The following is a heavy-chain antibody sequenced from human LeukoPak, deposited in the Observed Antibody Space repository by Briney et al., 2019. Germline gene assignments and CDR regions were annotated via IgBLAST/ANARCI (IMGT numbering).Heavy chain of an antibody. V-gene: IGHV3-7*01. D-gene: IGHD3-9*01. Sequence: GGSLRLSCAASGFTLSNYWMNWVRQAPGKGLEWVANIKQDGSETHYVDSVKGRFTISRDNAKNSLYLQMNSLRAEDTAVYYCARDPRNLDWLLYCDFWGQGTLVTVSS. CDR2: IKQDGSET. CDR1: GFTLSNYW. J-gene: IGHJ4*02. CDR3: ARDPRNLDWLLYCDF.